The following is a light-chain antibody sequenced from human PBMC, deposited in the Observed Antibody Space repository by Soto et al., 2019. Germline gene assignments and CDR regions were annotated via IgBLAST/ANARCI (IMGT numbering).Light chain of an antibody. CDR1: SSDVGGYNY. CDR2: DVT. J-gene: IGLJ1*01. CDR3: SSYRASSTTHYV. V-gene: IGLV2-14*03. Sequence: QSALTQPASLSGSPGQSITISCTGTSSDVGGYNYVSWYQQHPGKAPKLIIYDVTNRPSGVSNRFFGSKSDNTASLTISGLQAEDEADYYCSSYRASSTTHYVFGTGTKVTVL.